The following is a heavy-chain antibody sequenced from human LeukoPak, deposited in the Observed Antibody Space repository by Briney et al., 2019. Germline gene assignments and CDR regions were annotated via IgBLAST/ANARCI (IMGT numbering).Heavy chain of an antibody. CDR1: VGSLSSYY. CDR2: IYYSGST. V-gene: IGHV4-59*01. J-gene: IGHJ4*02. D-gene: IGHD5-24*01. Sequence: PSETLSLTCTVSVGSLSSYYWSWIRQPPGKGLEWIGYIYYSGSTNYNPSLKSRVTISVDTSKNQFSLKLSSVTAADTAVYYCARNGRDGDNSNLFDYWGQGTLVTVSS. CDR3: ARNGRDGDNSNLFDY.